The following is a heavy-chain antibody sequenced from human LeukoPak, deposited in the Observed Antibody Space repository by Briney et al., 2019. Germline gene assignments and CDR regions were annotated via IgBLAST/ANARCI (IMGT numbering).Heavy chain of an antibody. CDR3: ARADSSGRYNWFDP. J-gene: IGHJ5*02. Sequence: ASVKVSCKASGYTFTSYAMHWVRQAPGQRLEWMGRINAGNGNTKYSQEFQGRVTITRDTSASTAYMELSSLRSEDMAVYYCARADSSGRYNWFDPWGQGTLVTVSS. V-gene: IGHV1-3*03. D-gene: IGHD3-22*01. CDR2: INAGNGNT. CDR1: GYTFTSYA.